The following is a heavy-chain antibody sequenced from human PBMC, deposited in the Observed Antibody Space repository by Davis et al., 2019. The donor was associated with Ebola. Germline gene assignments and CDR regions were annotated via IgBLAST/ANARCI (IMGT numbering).Heavy chain of an antibody. CDR2: ISAYNGNT. V-gene: IGHV1-18*01. J-gene: IGHJ6*02. D-gene: IGHD6-13*01. CDR3: AREKALVGRGYGMDV. Sequence: ASVKVSCKASGYTFTSYGISWVRQAPGQGLEWLGWISAYNGNTNYAQKLQGRVTMTTDTSTNTANMELSRLGSDDAAVYYCAREKALVGRGYGMDVWGQGTTVTVSS. CDR1: GYTFTSYG.